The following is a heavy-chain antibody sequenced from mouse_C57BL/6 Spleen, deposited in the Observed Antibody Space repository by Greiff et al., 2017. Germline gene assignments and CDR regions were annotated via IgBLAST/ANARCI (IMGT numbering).Heavy chain of an antibody. D-gene: IGHD1-1*01. CDR3: TRVYGSSYVWFAY. CDR2: IDPETGGT. CDR1: GYTFTDYE. J-gene: IGHJ3*01. V-gene: IGHV1-15*01. Sequence: QVQLKESGAELVRPGASVTLSCKASGYTFTDYEMHWVKQTPVHGLEWIGAIDPETGGTAYNQKFKGKAILTADKSSSTAYMALRSLTSEDSAVYYCTRVYGSSYVWFAYWGQGTLVTVSA.